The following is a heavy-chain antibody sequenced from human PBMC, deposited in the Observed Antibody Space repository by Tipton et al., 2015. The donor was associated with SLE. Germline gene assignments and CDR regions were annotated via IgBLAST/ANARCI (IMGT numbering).Heavy chain of an antibody. CDR3: ARGYFRNYYGSGTQGI. CDR1: GGSISSSSYY. V-gene: IGHV4-39*07. Sequence: TLSLTCTVSGGSISSSSYYWGWIRQPPGKGLEWIGSIYYSGSTYYNPSLKSRVTISVDTSKNQFSLKLSSVTAADTAVYYCARGYFRNYYGSGTQGIWGQGTLVTVSS. J-gene: IGHJ4*02. CDR2: IYYSGST. D-gene: IGHD3-10*01.